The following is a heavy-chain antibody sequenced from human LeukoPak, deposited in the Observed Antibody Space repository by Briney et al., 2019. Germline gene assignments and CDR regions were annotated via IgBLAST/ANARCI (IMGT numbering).Heavy chain of an antibody. D-gene: IGHD5-18*01. CDR2: IWYDGSNK. V-gene: IGHV3-30*02. CDR1: GFTFSSYA. CDR3: AKSSMLWFYFDF. Sequence: GGSLRLSCAAFGFTFSSYAMSWVRQAPGKGLEWVTFIWYDGSNKYYADSVKGRFTISRDNSKNTLYLQMNSLRPEDTAVYYCAKSSMLWFYFDFWGQGTLVTVSS. J-gene: IGHJ4*02.